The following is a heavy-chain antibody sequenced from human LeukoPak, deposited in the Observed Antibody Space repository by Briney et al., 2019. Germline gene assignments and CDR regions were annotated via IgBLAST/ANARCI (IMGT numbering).Heavy chain of an antibody. CDR1: GYSFTNYY. V-gene: IGHV1-2*02. J-gene: IGHJ4*02. CDR3: ARAQRPPSYFFDF. D-gene: IGHD2-2*01. Sequence: ASVKVSCKTSGYSFTNYYIHWVRQAPGQGLEWMGWISPTSGGTNYAQKFQGRVSLTRDTSTGTAFLDLRRLASNDTATYYCARAQRPPSYFFDFWGQGTLVTVSP. CDR2: ISPTSGGT.